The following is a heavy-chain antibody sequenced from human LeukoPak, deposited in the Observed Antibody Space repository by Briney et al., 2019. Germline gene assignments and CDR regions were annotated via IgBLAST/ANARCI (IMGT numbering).Heavy chain of an antibody. Sequence: PGGSLRLSCAASGFTLRNYEMNWVRQTPGKGLEWVSYFSSSGTPIYCADSVKGRFTVSRDNAKNTLYLQMNSLRAEDTGVYYCARGGASGSYLIDQWGQGTLVTVSS. J-gene: IGHJ4*02. D-gene: IGHD3-10*01. CDR3: ARGGASGSYLIDQ. CDR1: GFTLRNYE. CDR2: FSSSGTPI. V-gene: IGHV3-48*03.